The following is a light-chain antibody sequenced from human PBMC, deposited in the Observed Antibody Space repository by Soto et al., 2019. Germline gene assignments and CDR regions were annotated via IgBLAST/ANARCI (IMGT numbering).Light chain of an antibody. CDR2: DAS. Sequence: EIVLTPSPATLSLSPEERATISCRASQSVNKYLAWYQQKPGQAPRLLIYDASNRATGIPARFSGSGSGTDFTLTISSLEPEDFAVYYCQQRSNWPPLTFGGGTKVDIK. CDR3: QQRSNWPPLT. CDR1: QSVNKY. J-gene: IGKJ4*01. V-gene: IGKV3-11*01.